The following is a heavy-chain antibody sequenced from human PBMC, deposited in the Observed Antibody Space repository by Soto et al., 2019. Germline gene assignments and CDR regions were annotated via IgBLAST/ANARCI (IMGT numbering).Heavy chain of an antibody. D-gene: IGHD2-21*02. Sequence: QVQLVESGGGVVQPGRSLRLSCGASGFASRDYAMHWVRQAPGQGLEWTATISFEGNKRFYADSVKGRLTISRDNSKNTLYMEMHSLRGEDTAVYYCARDLAGRYCGRDCPNGMDVWGPGTTVTVSS. V-gene: IGHV3-30*04. J-gene: IGHJ6*02. CDR3: ARDLAGRYCGRDCPNGMDV. CDR1: GFASRDYA. CDR2: ISFEGNKR.